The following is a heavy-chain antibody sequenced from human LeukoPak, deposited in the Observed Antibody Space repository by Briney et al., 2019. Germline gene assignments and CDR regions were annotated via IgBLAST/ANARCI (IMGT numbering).Heavy chain of an antibody. Sequence: PGGSLRLSCAASGFSFNAYAMHWVRQAPGKGLEWVSSNSGGSSYYADSVKGRFTISRDNSKNTLYLQMNSLRAEATAVYYCAKDLGSSGWYIDYWGQGTLVTVSS. CDR1: GFSFNAYA. CDR2: NSGGSS. D-gene: IGHD6-19*01. V-gene: IGHV3-23*01. CDR3: AKDLGSSGWYIDY. J-gene: IGHJ4*02.